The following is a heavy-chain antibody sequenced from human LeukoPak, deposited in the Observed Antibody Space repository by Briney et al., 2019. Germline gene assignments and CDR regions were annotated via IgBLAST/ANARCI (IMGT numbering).Heavy chain of an antibody. Sequence: HAGGSLRLSCAASGFTFSTYGMHWVRQAPGKGLEWVTVISYDGHTNYADSVKGRFTISRDNSKNTLYLQMNGLRDEDTAVYYCAKERGSTTHFDYWGQGTLVTVSS. CDR3: AKERGSTTHFDY. V-gene: IGHV3-30*18. J-gene: IGHJ4*02. CDR2: ISYDGHT. CDR1: GFTFSTYG. D-gene: IGHD2-2*01.